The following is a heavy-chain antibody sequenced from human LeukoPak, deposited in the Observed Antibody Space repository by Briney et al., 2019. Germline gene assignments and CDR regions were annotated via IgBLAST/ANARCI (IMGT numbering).Heavy chain of an antibody. D-gene: IGHD3-3*01. Sequence: PGGSLRLSCAASGFTFSSYAMSWVRQAPGKGLEWVSAISGSGDSTYYADSVKGRFTISRDNSKNTLYLQMNSLRAEDTAIYYCAKGPDLRFLEWFCDRWGQGTLVTVSS. CDR3: AKGPDLRFLEWFCDR. CDR1: GFTFSSYA. J-gene: IGHJ4*02. V-gene: IGHV3-23*01. CDR2: ISGSGDST.